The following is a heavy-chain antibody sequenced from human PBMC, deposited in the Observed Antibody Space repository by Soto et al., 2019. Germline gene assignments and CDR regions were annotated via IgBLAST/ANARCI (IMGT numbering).Heavy chain of an antibody. V-gene: IGHV5-51*01. CDR2: MFPGDSDT. Sequence: GESLKISCKVSGYTFTNYWIGWVRQMPWKGLEWMGTMFPGDSDTRYSPSFRGQVTISADKSITTAYLQWSSLKASDSAMHYCARPTRDDYGPEAYYFDSWGQGTLVTVS. J-gene: IGHJ4*02. CDR1: GYTFTNYW. D-gene: IGHD4-17*01. CDR3: ARPTRDDYGPEAYYFDS.